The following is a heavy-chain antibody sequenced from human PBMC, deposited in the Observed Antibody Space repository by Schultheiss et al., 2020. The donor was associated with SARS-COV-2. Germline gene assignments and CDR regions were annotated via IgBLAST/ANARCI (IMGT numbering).Heavy chain of an antibody. CDR1: GFTVSSNY. CDR3: ASEAAVAGLGY. J-gene: IGHJ4*02. V-gene: IGHV3-23*01. Sequence: GESLKISCAASGFTVSSNYMSWVRQAPGKGLEWVSAISGSGGSTYYADSVKGRFTISRDNSKNTLYLQMNSLRAEDTAVYYCASEAAVAGLGYWGQGTLVTVSS. D-gene: IGHD6-19*01. CDR2: ISGSGGST.